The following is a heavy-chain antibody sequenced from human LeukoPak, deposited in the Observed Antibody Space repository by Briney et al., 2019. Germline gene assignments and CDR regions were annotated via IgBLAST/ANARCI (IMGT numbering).Heavy chain of an antibody. Sequence: SETLSLTCNVSGGSLSSHYRSWIRQPPGKGLEWIGYIYYSGGTNSNPSPKSRVLRSGEPSTNQFSLKQSSVTAGEPAVFSFAAFVTNGELFDL. CDR3: AAFVTNGELFDL. D-gene: IGHD4-11*01. CDR2: IYYSGGT. CDR1: GGSLSSHY. V-gene: IGHV4-59*11. J-gene: IGHJ5*02.